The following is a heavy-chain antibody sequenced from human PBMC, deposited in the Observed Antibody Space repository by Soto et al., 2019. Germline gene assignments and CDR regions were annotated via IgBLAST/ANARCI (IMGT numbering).Heavy chain of an antibody. CDR2: IYWDDDK. J-gene: IGHJ4*02. D-gene: IGHD3-9*01. CDR3: ARVHYEILTGSHFDF. CDR1: GFSLTTSGVG. Sequence: QITLKESGPTLVKPTQTLTLTCTFSGFSLTTSGVGVGWIRQPPGKALEWLALIYWDDDKRYSPSLRSRLTITKDTSENLVVLTMTNMDPVDTATYYCARVHYEILTGSHFDFWGQGTLVTVSS. V-gene: IGHV2-5*02.